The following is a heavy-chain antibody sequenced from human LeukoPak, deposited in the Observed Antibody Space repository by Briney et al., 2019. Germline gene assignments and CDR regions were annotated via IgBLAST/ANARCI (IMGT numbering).Heavy chain of an antibody. Sequence: GGSLRLSCAASGFTFSNYAMSWVRQAPGKGLEGVSTISGTGGNTYYADSVKGRFTISKNISQSTLYLQMNSLRADDTAVYYCAKQGAYTTPDHSDYWGQGTLVTVSS. CDR3: AKQGAYTTPDHSDY. V-gene: IGHV3-23*01. D-gene: IGHD2-2*02. J-gene: IGHJ4*02. CDR1: GFTFSNYA. CDR2: ISGTGGNT.